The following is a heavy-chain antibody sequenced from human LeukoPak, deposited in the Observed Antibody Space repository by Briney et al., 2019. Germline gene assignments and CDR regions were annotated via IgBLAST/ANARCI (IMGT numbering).Heavy chain of an antibody. D-gene: IGHD2-15*01. CDR1: GFTFDDYT. V-gene: IGHV3-43*01. CDR3: ASKYCSGGSCYYYYGMDV. CDR2: ISWDGGST. J-gene: IGHJ6*02. Sequence: PGGSLRLSCAASGFTFDDYTVHWVRQAPGKGLEWVSLISWDGGSTHFADSVKGRFTISKDNAKNSLYLQMNSLRAEDTAVYYCASKYCSGGSCYYYYGMDVWGQGTTVTVSS.